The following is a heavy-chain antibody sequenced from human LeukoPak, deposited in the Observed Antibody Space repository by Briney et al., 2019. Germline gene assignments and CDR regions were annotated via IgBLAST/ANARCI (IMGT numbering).Heavy chain of an antibody. V-gene: IGHV3-21*01. Sequence: GGPLRLSCAASGFTFTSYSMNWAPLAPGKGLEWVSCISSRRNDIYCADSVKGRFTISRDNAKNSLYLQMNSLRAEDTAVYYCVRDRGRYDSSGYYYEGYFDYWGQGTLVTVSS. J-gene: IGHJ4*02. D-gene: IGHD3-22*01. CDR2: ISSRRNDI. CDR1: GFTFTSYS. CDR3: VRDRGRYDSSGYYYEGYFDY.